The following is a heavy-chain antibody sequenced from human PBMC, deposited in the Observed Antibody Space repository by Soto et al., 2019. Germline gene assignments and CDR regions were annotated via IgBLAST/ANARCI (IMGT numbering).Heavy chain of an antibody. CDR3: ARDPSRPTAEGYCSGGSCYSGSYYVMDV. CDR2: ISAYNGNT. CDR1: GYTFTSYG. J-gene: IGHJ6*02. V-gene: IGHV1-18*01. Sequence: ASVKVSCKASGYTFTSYGISWVRQAPGQGLEWMGWISAYNGNTNYAQKLQGRVTMTTDTSMSTAYMELSRLRSDDTAVYYCARDPSRPTAEGYCSGGSCYSGSYYVMDVWGQGTTVTVSS. D-gene: IGHD2-15*01.